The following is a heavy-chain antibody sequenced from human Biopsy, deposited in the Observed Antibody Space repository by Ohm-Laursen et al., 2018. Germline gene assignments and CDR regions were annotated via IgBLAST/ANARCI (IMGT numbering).Heavy chain of an antibody. D-gene: IGHD3-16*01. J-gene: IGHJ4*02. CDR1: GGSFSTYA. CDR2: IIPMLDVA. V-gene: IGHV1-69*10. CDR3: AIYGGTEPEGD. Sequence: VKISCKVSGGSFSTYAVSWVRQAPGQGLEWMGKIIPMLDVANYAQKFQGRVTITADKLTSTAYMELASLRSEDTAVYYCAIYGGTEPEGDWGQGTLVTVSS.